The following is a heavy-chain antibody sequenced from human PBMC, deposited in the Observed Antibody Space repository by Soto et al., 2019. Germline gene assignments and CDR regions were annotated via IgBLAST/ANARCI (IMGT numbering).Heavy chain of an antibody. CDR1: GGTFSSYA. CDR2: IISIFGTA. CDR3: ARGGYSSGWGGVGMDV. V-gene: IGHV1-69*01. J-gene: IGHJ6*02. Sequence: QVQLVQSGAEVKKPGSSVKVSCKASGGTFSSYAISWVRQAPGQGLEWMGGIISIFGTANYAQKFQGRVTITADESTSPAYMELRSLRSEDTAVYYCARGGYSSGWGGVGMDVWGQGTTVTVSS. D-gene: IGHD6-19*01.